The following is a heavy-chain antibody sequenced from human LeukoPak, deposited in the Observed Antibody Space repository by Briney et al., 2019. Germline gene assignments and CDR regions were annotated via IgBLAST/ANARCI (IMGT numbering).Heavy chain of an antibody. Sequence: PGGSLRLSCAASGFTFSSYWMSWVRQAPGKGLEWVANIKQDGSEKYYVDSVKGRFTISRDNAKNSLYLQMNSLRAEDTAVYYCAREHYDILTGDFDYWGQGTLVTVSS. J-gene: IGHJ4*02. CDR3: AREHYDILTGDFDY. CDR2: IKQDGSEK. CDR1: GFTFSSYW. V-gene: IGHV3-7*01. D-gene: IGHD3-9*01.